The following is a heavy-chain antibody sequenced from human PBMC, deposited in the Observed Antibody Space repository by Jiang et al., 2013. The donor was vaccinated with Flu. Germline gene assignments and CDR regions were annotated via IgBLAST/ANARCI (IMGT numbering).Heavy chain of an antibody. CDR1: GGSISSGGYY. CDR3: ARDDWVGSYYNFRYFQH. Sequence: GPGLVKPSQTLSLTCTVSGGSISSGGYYWSWIRQHPGKGLEWIGYIYYSGSTYYNPSLKSRVTISVDTSKNQFSLKLSSVTAADTAVYYCARDDWVGSYYNFRYFQHWGQGTLV. CDR2: IYYSGST. D-gene: IGHD3-10*01. V-gene: IGHV4-31*03. J-gene: IGHJ1*01.